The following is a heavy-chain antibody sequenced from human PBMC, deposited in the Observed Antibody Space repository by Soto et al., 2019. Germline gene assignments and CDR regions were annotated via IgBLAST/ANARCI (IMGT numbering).Heavy chain of an antibody. V-gene: IGHV3-49*03. D-gene: IGHD3-10*01. Sequence: GGSLRLSCTASGCPFGVYAMSLFRQSPGKGLEWVGFIRSKAYGGTTEYAASVKGRFTISRDDSKSIAYLQMNRLKTEDTAVYYCNRGMVRAAIITHYADYGTDGWRQG. J-gene: IGHJ6*02. CDR3: NRGMVRAAIITHYADYGTDG. CDR2: IRSKAYGGTT. CDR1: GCPFGVYA.